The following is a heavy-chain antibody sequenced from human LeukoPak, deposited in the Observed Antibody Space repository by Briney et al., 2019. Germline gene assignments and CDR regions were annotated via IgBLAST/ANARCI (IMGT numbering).Heavy chain of an antibody. CDR1: GFTFSDYY. D-gene: IGHD1-26*01. V-gene: IGHV3-11*04. CDR3: AKLRGSGTYNDALDI. CDR2: ISSRANTI. Sequence: PGGSLRLSCETSGFTFSDYYMTWIRQAPGKGLEWLSYISSRANTIYYADSVKGRFTISRDNSKNTLYLQMNSLRAEDTAMYYCAKLRGSGTYNDALDIWGQGTLVTVSS. J-gene: IGHJ3*02.